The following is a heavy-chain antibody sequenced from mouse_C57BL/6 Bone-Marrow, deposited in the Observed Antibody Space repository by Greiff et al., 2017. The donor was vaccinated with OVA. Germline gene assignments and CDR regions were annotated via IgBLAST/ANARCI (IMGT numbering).Heavy chain of an antibody. V-gene: IGHV1-50*01. D-gene: IGHD2-4*01. J-gene: IGHJ3*01. CDR2: IDPSDSYT. Sequence: VQLQQPGAELVKPGASVKLSCKASGYTFTSYWMQWVKQRPGQGLEWIGEIDPSDSYTNYNQKFKGKATLTVDTSSSTAYMQLSSLTSEDSAVYYCARRPIYYDYDEAYWGQGTLVTVSA. CDR1: GYTFTSYW. CDR3: ARRPIYYDYDEAY.